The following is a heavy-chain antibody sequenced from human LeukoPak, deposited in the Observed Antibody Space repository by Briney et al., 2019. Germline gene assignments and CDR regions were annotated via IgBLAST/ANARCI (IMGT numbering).Heavy chain of an antibody. CDR1: GGTFTSYA. J-gene: IGHJ5*02. D-gene: IGHD3-10*01. CDR3: ASFPYYGSGSYFRRQPPPNWFDP. Sequence: SVKVSCKASGGTFTSYAISWVRQAPGQGLEWMGGIIPIFGTANYAQKFQGRVTITADKSTSTAYMELSSLRSEDTAVYYCASFPYYGSGSYFRRQPPPNWFDPWGQGTLVTVSS. CDR2: IIPIFGTA. V-gene: IGHV1-69*06.